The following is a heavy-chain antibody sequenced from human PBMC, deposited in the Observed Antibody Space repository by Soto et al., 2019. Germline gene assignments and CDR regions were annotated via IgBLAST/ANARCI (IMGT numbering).Heavy chain of an antibody. Sequence: QVQLVQSGAEVKKPGSSVKVSCKASGGTFSSYTISWVRQAPGQGLEWMGRIIPILGIANYAQKFQGRVTITADKSTSTAYMELSSLRSEDTAVYYCARGPSRYCSSTSCGEGYWGQGTLVTVSS. CDR1: GGTFSSYT. J-gene: IGHJ4*02. V-gene: IGHV1-69*02. CDR2: IIPILGIA. CDR3: ARGPSRYCSSTSCGEGY. D-gene: IGHD2-2*01.